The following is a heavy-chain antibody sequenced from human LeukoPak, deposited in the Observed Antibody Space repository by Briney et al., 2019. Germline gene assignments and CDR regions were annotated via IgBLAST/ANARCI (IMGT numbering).Heavy chain of an antibody. CDR3: ARRLETTSWFDY. V-gene: IGHV1-2*06. D-gene: IGHD2-2*01. J-gene: IGHJ4*02. Sequence: ASVKVSCKASGYTFSDYYLHWVRLATGQGLEWMGRISPNSGGTDYAQKFQGKVTMTRDASISTVYMELNRLRSDDTAIYYCARRLETTSWFDYWGQGTLVIVSS. CDR2: ISPNSGGT. CDR1: GYTFSDYY.